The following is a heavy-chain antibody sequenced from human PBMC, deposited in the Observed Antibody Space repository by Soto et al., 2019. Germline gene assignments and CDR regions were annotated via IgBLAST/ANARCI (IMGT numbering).Heavy chain of an antibody. CDR2: ISGSGGST. V-gene: IGHV3-23*01. D-gene: IGHD3-9*01. CDR3: VKEYIWRQLDH. CDR1: GFTFSSYA. Sequence: GGSLRLSCAASGFTFSSYAMNWVRQAPGKGLEWVSTISGSGGSTYYGDSVKGRFTISRDNSNNTLYLQMDSLRAEDTAVYFCVKEYIWRQLDHWGQGSLVTVSS. J-gene: IGHJ4*02.